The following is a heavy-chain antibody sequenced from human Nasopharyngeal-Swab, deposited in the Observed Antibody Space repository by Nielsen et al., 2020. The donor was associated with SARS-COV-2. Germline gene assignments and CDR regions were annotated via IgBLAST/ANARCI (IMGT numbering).Heavy chain of an antibody. V-gene: IGHV3-21*01. CDR1: GFTFGSFG. Sequence: GGSLRLSCAGSGFTFGSFGMTWVRQAPGKGLEWVSYISPSSGYIYYAESLKGRITNSRDNGKNSVYLLMNSLRADDTAVYFCARQDRFYYYLAVWGKGTTVTVSS. J-gene: IGHJ6*03. CDR2: ISPSSGYI. D-gene: IGHD3-3*01. CDR3: ARQDRFYYYLAV.